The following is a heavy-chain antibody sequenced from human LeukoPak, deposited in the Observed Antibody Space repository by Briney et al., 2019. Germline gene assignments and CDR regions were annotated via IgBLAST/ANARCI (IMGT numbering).Heavy chain of an antibody. J-gene: IGHJ1*01. CDR3: ARERFGAYPEH. CDR1: GFTFSSYT. Sequence: GGSLRLSCAASGFTFSSYTMSWVRQAPGKGLEWVSITYSGGTTYYADSVRGRFTISRDDSKNTLYLQMNSLTAEDTAVYYRARERFGAYPEHWGQGTLVTVSS. CDR2: TYSGGTT. V-gene: IGHV3-53*01. D-gene: IGHD3-16*01.